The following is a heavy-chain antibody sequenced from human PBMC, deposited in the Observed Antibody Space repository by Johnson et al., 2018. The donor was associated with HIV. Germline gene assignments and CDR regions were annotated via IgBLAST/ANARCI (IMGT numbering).Heavy chain of an antibody. D-gene: IGHD1-20*01. V-gene: IGHV3-7*01. CDR2: INDGGSEK. CDR1: GFTFSRCG. J-gene: IGHJ3*02. CDR3: AKGGYNWKFDGFDI. Sequence: VQLVESGGGLVQPGGSLRLSCIASGFTFSRCGMHWVRQAPGKGLEWVANINDGGSEKYYVDTVKGRFTVSRDNAKNSLYLQMNSLRVEDTAVYYCAKGGYNWKFDGFDIWGQGTMVTVSS.